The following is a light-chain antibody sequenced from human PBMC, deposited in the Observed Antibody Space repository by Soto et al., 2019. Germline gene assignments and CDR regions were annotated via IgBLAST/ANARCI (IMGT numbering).Light chain of an antibody. J-gene: IGLJ2*01. V-gene: IGLV1-44*01. CDR3: QSYDSSLSGVV. CDR1: SSNIGSKT. CDR2: SNN. Sequence: QPVLTQPPSASGTPGQRVTISCSGSSSNIGSKTVNWYQQLPGTAPKLLIYSNNQRPSGVPDRFSGSKSGTSASLAISGLQSEDEADYYCQSYDSSLSGVVFGGGTKLTVL.